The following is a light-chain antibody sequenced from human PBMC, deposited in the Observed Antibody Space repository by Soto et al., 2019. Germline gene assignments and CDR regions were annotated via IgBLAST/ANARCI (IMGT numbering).Light chain of an antibody. Sequence: QSASVSGSPGQSITISCTGTSSDVGGYNYVSWYQLHPGKAPKLMVYEVSYRPSGVSSRFSGSKSANTASLTISGLQAEDEADYYCSSYASSTAYVFGTGTKLTVL. CDR1: SSDVGGYNY. CDR2: EVS. J-gene: IGLJ1*01. CDR3: SSYASSTAYV. V-gene: IGLV2-14*01.